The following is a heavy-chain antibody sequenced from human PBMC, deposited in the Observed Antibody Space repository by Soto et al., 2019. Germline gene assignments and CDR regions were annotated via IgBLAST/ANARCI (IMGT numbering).Heavy chain of an antibody. CDR1: DYTFTSYG. Sequence: ASVKVSCNASDYTFTSYGIIWVRQAPGQGLEWIGWISVYNGNTNYVQKFRGRVTMTTDISTTTAYMEMRSLRSDDTAVYYCARSGSSWNLREFDYWGQGTLVTVSS. CDR2: ISVYNGNT. V-gene: IGHV1-18*01. CDR3: ARSGSSWNLREFDY. D-gene: IGHD6-13*01. J-gene: IGHJ4*02.